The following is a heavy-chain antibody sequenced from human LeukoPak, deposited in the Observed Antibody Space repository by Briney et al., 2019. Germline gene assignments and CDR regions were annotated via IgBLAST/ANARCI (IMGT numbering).Heavy chain of an antibody. CDR3: ARLGIGYEVDGSDI. CDR1: GGSVSSYY. V-gene: IGHV4-59*02. D-gene: IGHD3-22*01. J-gene: IGHJ3*02. CDR2: IYYSGST. Sequence: SETLCFTCTVSGGSVSSYYWSWIRHFPGKGLEWIGYIYYSGSTNYNPSLKSRVTISVDTSKNQFSLKLSSVTAADTAVYYCARLGIGYEVDGSDIWRQGTMVTVSS.